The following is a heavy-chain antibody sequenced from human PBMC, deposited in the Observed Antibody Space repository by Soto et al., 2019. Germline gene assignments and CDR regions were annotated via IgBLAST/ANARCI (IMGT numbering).Heavy chain of an antibody. CDR3: ATWGSAAFDS. Sequence: QLQESGPGLVEPSGALSLTCAVSRGSMSSSDWWCWVRQAPGQGLEWIGETYHSGNTNYNPSLKSRVTLSVDNTKNKFSLTLASVTSADTCVYDCATWGSAAFDSWGQGTMVPVSS. D-gene: IGHD3-16*01. J-gene: IGHJ3*02. CDR1: RGSMSSSDW. V-gene: IGHV4-4*02. CDR2: TYHSGNT.